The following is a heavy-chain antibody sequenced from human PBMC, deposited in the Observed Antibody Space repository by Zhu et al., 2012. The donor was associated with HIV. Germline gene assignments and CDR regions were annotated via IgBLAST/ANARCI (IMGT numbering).Heavy chain of an antibody. V-gene: IGHV4-34*01. J-gene: IGHJ3*02. CDR1: GWSFSNYY. CDR3: ATLWLVRAATPAAFDI. Sequence: QVQLQQWGAGLLKPSETLSLTCAVYGWSFSNYYWSWIRQPPGKGLEWIGEINHSGSTNYNPSLKSRVTISVDTSKNQFSLKLNSVTAADTAVYYCATLWLVRAATPAAFDIWAKGHWSPSLQ. CDR2: INHSGST. D-gene: IGHD6-19*01.